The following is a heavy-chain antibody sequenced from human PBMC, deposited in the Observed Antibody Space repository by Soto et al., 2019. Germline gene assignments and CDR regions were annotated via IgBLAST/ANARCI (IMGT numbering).Heavy chain of an antibody. CDR2: ISYDGSNK. Sequence: GGSLRLSCAASGFTFSSYAMHWVRQAPGKGLEWVAVISYDGSNKYYADSVKGRFTISRDNSKNTLYLQMNSLRAEDTAVYYCTRGKVRRWLVPTYYYYYGMDVWGQGTTVTV. D-gene: IGHD6-19*01. CDR3: TRGKVRRWLVPTYYYYYGMDV. J-gene: IGHJ6*02. V-gene: IGHV3-30-3*01. CDR1: GFTFSSYA.